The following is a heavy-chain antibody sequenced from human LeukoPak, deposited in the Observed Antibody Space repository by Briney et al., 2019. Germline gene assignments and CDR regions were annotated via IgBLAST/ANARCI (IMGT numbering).Heavy chain of an antibody. J-gene: IGHJ5*02. V-gene: IGHV3-21*01. D-gene: IGHD2-21*01. CDR3: AIPYCGGDCSVS. Sequence: GGSLRLSCAASGFTFSSYSMNWVRQAPGKGLEWVSSISSSSSYIYYADSVKGRFTISRDNAKNSLYLQMNSLRAEDTAVYYCAIPYCGGDCSVSWGQGTLVTVSS. CDR2: ISSSSSYI. CDR1: GFTFSSYS.